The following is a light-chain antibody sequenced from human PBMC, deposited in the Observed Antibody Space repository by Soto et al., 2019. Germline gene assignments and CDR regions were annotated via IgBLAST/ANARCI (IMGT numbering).Light chain of an antibody. Sequence: EIVMTQSPGTLSVSPGERATLSCRASQSVRSNLAWYQQKPGQAPRLLIYGASTRATGIPARFSGSGSGTELTLTISSLESEDFAVYYCQQYNDWSGTFGQGTKLEV. CDR2: GAS. CDR3: QQYNDWSGT. V-gene: IGKV3-15*01. CDR1: QSVRSN. J-gene: IGKJ2*01.